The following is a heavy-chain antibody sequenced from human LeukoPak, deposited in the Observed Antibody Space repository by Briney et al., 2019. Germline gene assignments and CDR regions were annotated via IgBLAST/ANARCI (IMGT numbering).Heavy chain of an antibody. Sequence: PGRSLRLSCATSGFTFDDYVMHWVRQAPGKGLEWVSGISWSGGRTAYADSVKGRFTISRDNAKNSLYLQMNSLRPDDTALYYCWATHTRREFDYWGQGSLVTVSS. V-gene: IGHV3-9*01. J-gene: IGHJ4*02. CDR2: ISWSGGRT. D-gene: IGHD2-15*01. CDR3: WATHTRREFDY. CDR1: GFTFDDYV.